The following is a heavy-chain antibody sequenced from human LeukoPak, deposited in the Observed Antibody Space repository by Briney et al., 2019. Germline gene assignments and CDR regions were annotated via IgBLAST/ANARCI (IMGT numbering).Heavy chain of an antibody. D-gene: IGHD1-26*01. J-gene: IGHJ3*02. CDR2: ISSSSSYI. Sequence: GGSLRLSCAASGFTFSSYSMNWVRQAPGKGLEWVSCISSSSSYIYYADSVKGRFTISRDNAKNSLYLQMNSLRAEDTAVYYCARVSSGSYYPDAFDIWGQGTMVTVSS. V-gene: IGHV3-21*01. CDR1: GFTFSSYS. CDR3: ARVSSGSYYPDAFDI.